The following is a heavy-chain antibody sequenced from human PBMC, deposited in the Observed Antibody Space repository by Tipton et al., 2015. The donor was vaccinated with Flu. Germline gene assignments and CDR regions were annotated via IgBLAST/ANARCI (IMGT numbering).Heavy chain of an antibody. Sequence: PLRLSCAASGFTFRRYGMHWVRQAPGKGLEWVAGISYDGSNKSADSVKGRFTISRDNSKNTLYVQMNSLRPEDTAVYYCTKTRASSFLEDTFDIWGQGTLVTVSS. CDR1: GFTFRRYG. CDR3: TKTRASSFLEDTFDI. CDR2: ISYDGSN. J-gene: IGHJ3*02. D-gene: IGHD3-10*01. V-gene: IGHV3-30*18.